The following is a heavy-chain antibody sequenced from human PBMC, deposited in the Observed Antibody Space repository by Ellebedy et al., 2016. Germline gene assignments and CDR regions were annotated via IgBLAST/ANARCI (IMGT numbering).Heavy chain of an antibody. D-gene: IGHD3-22*01. CDR1: GFTFSDHY. Sequence: GESLKISXVASGFTFSDHYMTWIRQAPGKGLEWLSYISSRDTPIYYADSVKGRFTISRDNAKNSLYLQMNSLRAGDTAVYYCARDPGSYYDATDYYYMDVWGKGTTVTVSS. CDR3: ARDPGSYYDATDYYYMDV. J-gene: IGHJ6*03. V-gene: IGHV3-11*04. CDR2: ISSRDTPI.